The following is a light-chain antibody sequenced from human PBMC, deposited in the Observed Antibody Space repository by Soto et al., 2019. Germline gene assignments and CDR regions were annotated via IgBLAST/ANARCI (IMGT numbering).Light chain of an antibody. CDR1: QNVGANY. J-gene: IGKJ5*01. CDR3: PQYASSPLT. Sequence: EIVLTQSPGTLSWSPGARATLSCTASQNVGANYLAWYQQKPGPPPRLLIYHASTRASGIPDRFSGSGSGTDSTLTITRPEPSELALYYCPQYASSPLTCGQWTRLETK. CDR2: HAS. V-gene: IGKV3-20*01.